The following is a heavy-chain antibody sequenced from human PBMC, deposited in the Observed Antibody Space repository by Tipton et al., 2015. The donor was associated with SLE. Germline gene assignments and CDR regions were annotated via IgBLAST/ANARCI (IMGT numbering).Heavy chain of an antibody. V-gene: IGHV4-38-2*01. D-gene: IGHD3-10*01. CDR2: INHSGST. J-gene: IGHJ4*02. CDR1: GYSISSGYY. CDR3: ARSSNLYGSGAGDY. Sequence: GLVKPSETLSLTCAVSGYSISSGYYWGWIRQPPGKGLEWIGEINHSGSTNYNPSLKSRVTISVDTSKNQFSLKLSSVTAADTAVYYCARSSNLYGSGAGDYWGQGTLVTVSS.